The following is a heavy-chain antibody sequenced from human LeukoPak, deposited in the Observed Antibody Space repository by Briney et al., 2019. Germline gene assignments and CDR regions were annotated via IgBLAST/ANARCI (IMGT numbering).Heavy chain of an antibody. Sequence: GGSLRLSCAASGFTFSSSAMSWVRQAPGKGLYWVSAISGSGTGTYYADSVKGRFTISRDNSKNTLYLQMNSLRAEDAAIYYCAKEGGTGTRFDYWGQGTLVTVSS. CDR1: GFTFSSSA. CDR2: ISGSGTGT. CDR3: AKEGGTGTRFDY. V-gene: IGHV3-23*01. J-gene: IGHJ4*02. D-gene: IGHD1-7*01.